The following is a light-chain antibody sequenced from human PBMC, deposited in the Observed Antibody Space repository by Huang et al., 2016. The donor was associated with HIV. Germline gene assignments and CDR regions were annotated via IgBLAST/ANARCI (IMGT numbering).Light chain of an antibody. CDR2: ASS. CDR1: QDVNKW. V-gene: IGKV1-12*01. CDR3: QQSVTFPLT. Sequence: DIKMTQSPSSVSASIGDRVSFTCRASQDVNKWLAWYQQKPGVPPKLLVYASSTLQSGAPSRFRGSVSGTHFTLTINNLQAEDFATYFCQQSVTFPLTFGGGTKVELK. J-gene: IGKJ4*02.